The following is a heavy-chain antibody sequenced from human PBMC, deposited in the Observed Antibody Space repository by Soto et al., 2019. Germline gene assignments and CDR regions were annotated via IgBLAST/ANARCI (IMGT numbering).Heavy chain of an antibody. CDR2: ISSDGSKK. CDR3: TRDQSSAFHH. D-gene: IGHD6-19*01. Sequence: PGGSLRLSCAASGYTFSSYGMHWVRQAPGKGLEWVAVISSDGSKKYYVDSVKGRFTISRDDSRTTGKLQMDSLRGADTAVYYCTRDQSSAFHHWGQGTLVTVSS. CDR1: GYTFSSYG. J-gene: IGHJ4*02. V-gene: IGHV3-30*03.